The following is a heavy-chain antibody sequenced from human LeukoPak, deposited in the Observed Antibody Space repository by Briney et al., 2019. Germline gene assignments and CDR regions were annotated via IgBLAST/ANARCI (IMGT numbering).Heavy chain of an antibody. J-gene: IGHJ4*02. CDR2: ISTDGYTT. Sequence: GGSLRLSCAASGLAFSAYKLHWVRQAPRKGLVWVSRISTDGYTTDYADFVQGRFTASRDNTKNTWSLEMNSLRAEDTAVYYCVVGGSPGYWGQGTLVTVSS. D-gene: IGHD2-15*01. CDR1: GLAFSAYK. CDR3: VVGGSPGY. V-gene: IGHV3-74*01.